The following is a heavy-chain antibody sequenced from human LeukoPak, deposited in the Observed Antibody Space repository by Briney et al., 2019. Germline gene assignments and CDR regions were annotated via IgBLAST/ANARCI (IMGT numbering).Heavy chain of an antibody. D-gene: IGHD3-22*01. CDR2: INPSGGST. CDR3: ARTQYYDSSGYHQLGY. Sequence: ASVKVSCKASGFTFTSSAVHWVRQAPGQGLEWMGIINPSGGSTSYAQKFQGRVTMTRDTSTSTVYMELSSLRSEDTAVYYCARTQYYDSSGYHQLGYWGQGTLVTVSS. J-gene: IGHJ4*02. V-gene: IGHV1-46*01. CDR1: GFTFTSSA.